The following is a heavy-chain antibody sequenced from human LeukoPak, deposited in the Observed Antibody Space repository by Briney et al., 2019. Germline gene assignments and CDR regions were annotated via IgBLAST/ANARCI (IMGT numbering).Heavy chain of an antibody. CDR1: GGSFCGYY. CDR2: INHSGST. D-gene: IGHD4-17*01. CDR3: ARGVTTVTRTSSWYFDL. Sequence: PSETLSLTCAVYGGSFCGYYWSWIRQPPGKGLEWIGEINHSGSTNYNPSLKSRVTISVDTSKNQFSLKLSSVTAADTAVYYCARGVTTVTRTSSWYFDLWGRGTLVTVSS. V-gene: IGHV4-34*01. J-gene: IGHJ2*01.